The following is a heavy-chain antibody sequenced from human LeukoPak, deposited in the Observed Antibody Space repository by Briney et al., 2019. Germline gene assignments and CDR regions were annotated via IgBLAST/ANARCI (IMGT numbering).Heavy chain of an antibody. CDR1: GFTFSTYC. CDR3: CLWFNNWFDP. Sequence: GGSLRLSCAASGFTFSTYCMHWVRQAPGKGLVWVSRINIDGSSTTYADSVKGRFTISRDNAKNTLYLQMNSLRAEDTAVYYCCLWFNNWFDPWGQGTLVAVSS. CDR2: INIDGSST. J-gene: IGHJ5*02. V-gene: IGHV3-74*01. D-gene: IGHD3-10*01.